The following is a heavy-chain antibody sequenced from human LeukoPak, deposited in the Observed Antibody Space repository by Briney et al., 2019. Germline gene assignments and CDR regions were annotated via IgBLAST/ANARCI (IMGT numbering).Heavy chain of an antibody. D-gene: IGHD1-26*01. Sequence: ASVKVSCKASGGTFSNYAISWVRQAPGQGLEWMGWISAYNGNTNYAQKLQGRVTMTTDTSTSTAYMELRSLRSDDTAVYYCARDRGQWEPYYFDYWGQGTLVTVSS. CDR2: ISAYNGNT. V-gene: IGHV1-18*01. CDR1: GGTFSNYA. J-gene: IGHJ4*02. CDR3: ARDRGQWEPYYFDY.